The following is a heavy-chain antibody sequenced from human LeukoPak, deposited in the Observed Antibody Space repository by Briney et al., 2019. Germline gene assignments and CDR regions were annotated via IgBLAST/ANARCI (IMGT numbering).Heavy chain of an antibody. CDR1: GFSFSSYA. J-gene: IGHJ4*02. CDR3: AKAICGDYAGPYYFDY. D-gene: IGHD4-17*01. CDR2: ISGSGGST. Sequence: GGSLRLSCAASGFSFSSYAMSWVRQAAGRGLEWVSAISGSGGSTYYADSVKGRFTISRDNSKNTLYLQMNSLRAEDTAVYYCAKAICGDYAGPYYFDYWGRGTLVTVSS. V-gene: IGHV3-23*01.